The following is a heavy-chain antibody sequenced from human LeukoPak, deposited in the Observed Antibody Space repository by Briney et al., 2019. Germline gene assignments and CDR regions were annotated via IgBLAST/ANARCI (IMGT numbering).Heavy chain of an antibody. J-gene: IGHJ6*03. D-gene: IGHD2-8*01. Sequence: GGSLRLSCAASGFSFSNSWMTWVRQSPEKGLERVANIKEDGSETYYVASVRGRFSISRDNAKNSVYLDMNSLRAEDTAVYYCANGALRLYYIDVWGKGTTVTVSS. CDR3: ANGALRLYYIDV. V-gene: IGHV3-7*01. CDR2: IKEDGSET. CDR1: GFSFSNSW.